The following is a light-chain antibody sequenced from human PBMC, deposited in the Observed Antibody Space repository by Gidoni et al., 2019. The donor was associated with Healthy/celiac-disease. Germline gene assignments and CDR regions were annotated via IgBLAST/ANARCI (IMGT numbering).Light chain of an antibody. CDR1: HSVSSSY. V-gene: IGKV3-20*01. CDR2: GAS. J-gene: IGKJ1*01. CDR3: QQYGSSPRA. Sequence: DIVVTQSQGTLSLPPGERATLSCSASHSVSSSYLAWYQQKPGQAPRLLIYGASSRATGIPDRFSGSGSGTDFTLTISRLEPEDFAVYYCQQYGSSPRAFGQGTKVEIK.